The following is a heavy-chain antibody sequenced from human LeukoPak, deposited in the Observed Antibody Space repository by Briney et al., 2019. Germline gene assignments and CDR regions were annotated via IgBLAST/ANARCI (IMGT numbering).Heavy chain of an antibody. J-gene: IGHJ4*02. CDR3: AKVVAATPGPNYFDY. Sequence: PGGSLRLSCAASGFTFSSYAMHWVRHAPGKGLEWVAVISYDGSNKYYADSVKGRFTISRDNSKNTLYLQMNSLRAEDTAVYYCAKVVAATPGPNYFDYWGQGTLVTVSS. CDR2: ISYDGSNK. V-gene: IGHV3-30-3*01. CDR1: GFTFSSYA. D-gene: IGHD2-15*01.